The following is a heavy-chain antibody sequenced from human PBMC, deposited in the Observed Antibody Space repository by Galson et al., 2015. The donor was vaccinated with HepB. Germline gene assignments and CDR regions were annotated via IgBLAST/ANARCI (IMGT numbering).Heavy chain of an antibody. CDR1: GFSFRDYG. V-gene: IGHV3-33*03. D-gene: IGHD2-2*01. CDR3: AKSSYTSSPTYYGMSV. CDR2: IWYDGSTK. Sequence: SLRLSCAASGFSFRDYGMHWVRQAPGKGLEWMAVIWYDGSTKHYAHSVKGRFIISRDNSKNTLYLQMNSLRAEDTAVYYCAKSSYTSSPTYYGMSVWGQGTTVIVSS. J-gene: IGHJ6*02.